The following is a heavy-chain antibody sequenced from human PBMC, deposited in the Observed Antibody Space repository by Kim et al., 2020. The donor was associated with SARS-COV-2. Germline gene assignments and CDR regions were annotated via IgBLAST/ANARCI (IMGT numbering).Heavy chain of an antibody. D-gene: IGHD1-7*01. CDR3: ARGAFRTFDY. V-gene: IGHV6-1*01. Sequence: GYDVSVKSRITINPDTSKHQFSLQLNSVTPEDTAVYYCARGAFRTFDYWGQGTLVTVSS. J-gene: IGHJ4*02.